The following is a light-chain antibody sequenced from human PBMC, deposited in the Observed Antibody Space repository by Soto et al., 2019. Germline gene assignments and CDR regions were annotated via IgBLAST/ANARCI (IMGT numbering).Light chain of an antibody. V-gene: IGLV2-11*01. CDR2: EVS. CDR1: SSDVGGYNY. J-gene: IGLJ2*01. Sequence: QSALTQPRSVSGSPGQSVTISCTGTSSDVGGYNYVSWHQQHPGKAPKVVITEVSNRPSGVSNRFSGSKSGNTASLTISGLQAEDEADYYCSSYVNYNTFVIFGGGTQLTVL. CDR3: SSYVNYNTFVI.